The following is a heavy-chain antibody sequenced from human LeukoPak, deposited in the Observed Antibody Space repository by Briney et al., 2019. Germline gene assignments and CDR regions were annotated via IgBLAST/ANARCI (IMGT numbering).Heavy chain of an antibody. CDR1: GYSFTNYW. CDR3: ARQRGEQGFFDY. Sequence: GESLKISCKGSGYSFTNYWIGWVRQMPGEGLEWMGIIYPGDSDTRYSPSFQGQVTISADKSFNTAYLQWSSLKASDTAMYYCARQRGEQGFFDYRGQGTLVTVSS. J-gene: IGHJ4*02. D-gene: IGHD3-10*01. V-gene: IGHV5-51*01. CDR2: IYPGDSDT.